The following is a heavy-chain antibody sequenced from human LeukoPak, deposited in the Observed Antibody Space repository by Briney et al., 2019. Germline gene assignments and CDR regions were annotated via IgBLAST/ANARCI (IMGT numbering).Heavy chain of an antibody. CDR2: IVVGSGNT. D-gene: IGHD4-17*01. J-gene: IGHJ4*02. Sequence: SVKVSCKASGFTFTSSAVQWVRQARGQRHEWMGWIVVGSGNTNYAQKFQERVTITRDMSTSTAYMELSSLRSEDTAVYYCAADPYDYGDYVLGYWGQGTLVTVSS. CDR1: GFTFTSSA. CDR3: AADPYDYGDYVLGY. V-gene: IGHV1-58*01.